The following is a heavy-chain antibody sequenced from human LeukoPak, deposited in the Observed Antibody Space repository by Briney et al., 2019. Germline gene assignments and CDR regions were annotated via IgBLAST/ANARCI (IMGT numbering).Heavy chain of an antibody. CDR3: AREPRGLLPTYYYYYYGMDV. D-gene: IGHD2-21*02. CDR2: ISAYNGNT. CDR1: GYTFTSYG. J-gene: IGHJ6*02. Sequence: ASVTVSCTASGYTFTSYGISWVRQAPGQGLEWMGWISAYNGNTNYAQKLQGRVTMTTDTSTSTAYMELRSLRSDDTAVYYCAREPRGLLPTYYYYYYGMDVWGQGTTVTVSS. V-gene: IGHV1-18*01.